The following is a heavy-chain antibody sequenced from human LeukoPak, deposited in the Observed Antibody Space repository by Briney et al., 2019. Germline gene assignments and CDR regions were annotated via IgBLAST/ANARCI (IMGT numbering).Heavy chain of an antibody. CDR3: ARYISWWDV. J-gene: IGHJ6*04. Sequence: GGSLRLSCAASGFTFSSYWMSWVRQAPGKGLEWVATIRQDGSQEYYVDSVKGRFTISRDNAKNSLYLQMNTLRPEDTAVYYCARYISWWDVWGKGTTVTISS. V-gene: IGHV3-7*01. CDR2: IRQDGSQE. D-gene: IGHD6-13*01. CDR1: GFTFSSYW.